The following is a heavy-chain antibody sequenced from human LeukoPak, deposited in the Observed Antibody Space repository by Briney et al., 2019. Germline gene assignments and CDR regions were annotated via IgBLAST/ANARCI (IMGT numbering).Heavy chain of an antibody. CDR1: GGSISSGGYY. CDR2: IYYSGST. J-gene: IGHJ6*02. D-gene: IGHD4-17*01. V-gene: IGHV4-31*03. CDR3: AGRMTTVTNYGMDV. Sequence: SETLSLTCTVSGGSISSGGYYWSWIRQHPGKGLEWIGYIYYSGSTYYNPSLKSRVTISVDTSKNQFSLKLSSVTAADTAVYYCAGRMTTVTNYGMDVWGQGTTVTVSS.